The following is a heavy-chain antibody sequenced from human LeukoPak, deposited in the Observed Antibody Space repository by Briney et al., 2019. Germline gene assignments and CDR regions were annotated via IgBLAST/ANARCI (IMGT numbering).Heavy chain of an antibody. V-gene: IGHV3-23*01. Sequence: GGSLRLSCAASGFIFSSYGMHWVRQAPGKGLEWVSAISGSGGSTYYADSVKGRFTISRDNSKNTLYLQMNSLRAEDTAVYYCAKALYGDSKHYYYYMDVWGKGTTVTVSS. D-gene: IGHD4-17*01. CDR2: ISGSGGST. CDR1: GFIFSSYG. CDR3: AKALYGDSKHYYYYMDV. J-gene: IGHJ6*03.